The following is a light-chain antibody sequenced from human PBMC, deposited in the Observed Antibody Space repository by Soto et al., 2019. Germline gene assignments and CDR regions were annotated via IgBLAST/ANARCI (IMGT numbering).Light chain of an antibody. CDR3: QHYNSFSRT. CDR1: DNIAPW. J-gene: IGKJ1*01. V-gene: IGKV1-5*03. Sequence: DIQMTQSPSTLSASVGDRVAITSRASDNIAPWVAWYQQTKGKAPKLLIYKAANLADEVPSRFAGSGSGTDFTLTITRLQPDDFATYYCQHYNSFSRTFGQGTKVDIK. CDR2: KAA.